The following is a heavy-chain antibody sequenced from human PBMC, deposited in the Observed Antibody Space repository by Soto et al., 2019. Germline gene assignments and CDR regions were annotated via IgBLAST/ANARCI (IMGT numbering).Heavy chain of an antibody. Sequence: GGSLRLSCAASGFRFSGSDMHWVRQASGEGLEWAGRIKTKAESYATALAASVKGRFSISRDDTKNTAYLEMNSLKTEDTAVYYCTRRDCSDGNCYSDFDYWGQGALVTVSS. J-gene: IGHJ4*02. D-gene: IGHD2-15*01. V-gene: IGHV3-73*01. CDR1: GFRFSGSD. CDR2: IKTKAESYAT. CDR3: TRRDCSDGNCYSDFDY.